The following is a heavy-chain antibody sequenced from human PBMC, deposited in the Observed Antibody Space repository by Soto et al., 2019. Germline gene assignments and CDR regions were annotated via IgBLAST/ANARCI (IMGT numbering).Heavy chain of an antibody. CDR1: GGSISSYY. CDR3: ARVRQLVGYFSYYMDV. V-gene: IGHV4-59*08. Sequence: PSETLSLTCTVSGGSISSYYWSWIRQPPGKGLEWIGYIYYSGSTNYNPSLKSRVTISVDTSKNQFSLKLSSVTAADTAVYYCARVRQLVGYFSYYMDVWCKGTMVTVSS. J-gene: IGHJ6*03. D-gene: IGHD6-6*01. CDR2: IYYSGST.